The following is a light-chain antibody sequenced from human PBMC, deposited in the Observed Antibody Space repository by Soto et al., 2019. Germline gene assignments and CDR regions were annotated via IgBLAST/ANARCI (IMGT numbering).Light chain of an antibody. CDR1: QSVSSNY. Sequence: EIVLTQSPGTLSLSPGERATLSCRASQSVSSNYLVWYQQRPGQALRLLIYGASSRATGIPDRFSGSGSGTDFALTISSLQPDDFVVYYCQQYSASPSTFGQGTKLEIK. V-gene: IGKV3-20*01. J-gene: IGKJ2*01. CDR3: QQYSASPST. CDR2: GAS.